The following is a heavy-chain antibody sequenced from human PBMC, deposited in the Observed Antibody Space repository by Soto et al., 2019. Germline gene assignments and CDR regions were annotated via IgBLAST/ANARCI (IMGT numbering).Heavy chain of an antibody. CDR2: ISGSGGST. V-gene: IGHV3-23*01. Sequence: GGSLRLSCAASGFTFSSYAMSWVRQAPGKGLEWVSAISGSGGSTYYADSVKGRFTISRDNSKNTLYLQMNSLRAEDTAVYYCAKDSFPTTVTNIDYWGQGTLVTVS. CDR1: GFTFSSYA. J-gene: IGHJ4*02. CDR3: AKDSFPTTVTNIDY. D-gene: IGHD4-17*01.